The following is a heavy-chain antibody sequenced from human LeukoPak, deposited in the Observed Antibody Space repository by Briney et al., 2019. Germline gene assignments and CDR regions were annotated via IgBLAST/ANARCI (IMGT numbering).Heavy chain of an antibody. CDR3: ARGYDGGNWGARDYYYGMDV. CDR2: IYHSGST. J-gene: IGHJ6*02. D-gene: IGHD4-23*01. Sequence: PSETLSLTCAVSGGSISSGGYSWSWIRQLPGKGLEWIGYIYHSGSTYYNPSLKSRVTISVDRSKNQFSLKLSSVTAADTAVYYCARGYDGGNWGARDYYYGMDVWGQGTTVTVSS. CDR1: GGSISSGGYS. V-gene: IGHV4-30-2*01.